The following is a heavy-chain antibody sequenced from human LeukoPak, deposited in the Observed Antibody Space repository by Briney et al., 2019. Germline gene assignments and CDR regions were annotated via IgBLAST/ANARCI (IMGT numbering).Heavy chain of an antibody. D-gene: IGHD3-22*01. CDR3: ARGDSYYYDSSGWGVIDFDY. CDR2: IIPILNIA. CDR1: GGTFSNYA. V-gene: IGHV1-69*04. J-gene: IGHJ4*02. Sequence: SVKVSCKASGGTFSNYAISWVRQAPGQGLEWMGRIIPILNIANYAQKFQGRVTITADKSTSTAYMELSSLRSEDTAVYYCARGDSYYYDSSGWGVIDFDYWGQGTLVTVSS.